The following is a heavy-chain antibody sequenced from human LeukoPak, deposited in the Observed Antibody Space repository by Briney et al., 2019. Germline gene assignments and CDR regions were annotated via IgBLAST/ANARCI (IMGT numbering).Heavy chain of an antibody. CDR3: ARERSGIAARPWYCDV. J-gene: IGHJ2*01. V-gene: IGHV4-59*01. CDR2: IYNSSST. D-gene: IGHD6-6*01. Sequence: SETLSLTCTVSGGSISSYYWSWIRQPPGKGLEWIGHIYNSSSTTYNPSHKSRITISMDASKNQCSLTLSSVTAADTAVYYCARERSGIAARPWYCDVWGRGTLVTVSS. CDR1: GGSISSYY.